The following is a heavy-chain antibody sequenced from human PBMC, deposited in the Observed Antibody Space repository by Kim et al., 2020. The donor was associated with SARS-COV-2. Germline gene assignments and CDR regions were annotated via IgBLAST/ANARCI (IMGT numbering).Heavy chain of an antibody. CDR3: AKDSVSGGDSLDY. V-gene: IGHV3-9*01. Sequence: GGSLRLSCAASGFTFGDYAMHWVRQAPGKGLEWVSGIRWNSGTIGYADSVKGRFTISRDNAKSSLYLQMNSLRTEDTALYYCAKDSVSGGDSLDYWGQGTLVTVSS. D-gene: IGHD2-21*02. CDR2: IRWNSGTI. J-gene: IGHJ4*02. CDR1: GFTFGDYA.